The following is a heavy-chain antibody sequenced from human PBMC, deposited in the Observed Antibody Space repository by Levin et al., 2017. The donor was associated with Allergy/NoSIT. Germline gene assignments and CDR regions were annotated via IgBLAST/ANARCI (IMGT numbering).Heavy chain of an antibody. J-gene: IGHJ6*02. V-gene: IGHV3-21*06. D-gene: IGHD3-9*01. CDR3: ARGLKILTTVSRYHNALDA. CDR2: ITRRSTYI. Sequence: GGSLRLSCAASTFVFSDYTMNWVRQAPGKGLEWVASITRRSTYIYYADSVKGRFTISRDNAENSVSLQMNSLRAEDTAVYYCARGLKILTTVSRYHNALDAWGRGTTVTVSS. CDR1: TFVFSDYT.